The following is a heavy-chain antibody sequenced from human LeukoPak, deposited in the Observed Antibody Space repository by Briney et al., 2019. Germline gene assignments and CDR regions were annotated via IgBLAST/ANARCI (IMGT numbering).Heavy chain of an antibody. CDR3: ARGDDFWSGRLDY. CDR1: GGSISSGGYY. D-gene: IGHD3-3*01. CDR2: IYHSGST. V-gene: IGHV4-30-2*01. J-gene: IGHJ4*02. Sequence: SQTLSLTCTVSGGSISSGGYYWSWIRQPPGKGLEWIGYIYHSGSTYYNPSLKSRVTISVDRSKNQFSLKLSSVTAADMAVYYCARGDDFWSGRLDYWGQGTLVTVSS.